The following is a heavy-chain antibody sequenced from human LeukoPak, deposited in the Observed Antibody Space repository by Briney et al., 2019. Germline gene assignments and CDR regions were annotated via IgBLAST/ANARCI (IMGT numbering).Heavy chain of an antibody. CDR1: GYSISSGYY. Sequence: PSETLSLTCTVSGYSISSGYYWGWIRQPPGKGLEWIGSIYHSGSTYYNPSLKSRVTVSVDTSKNQFSLKLSSVTAADTAVYYCARVATRANDAFDIWGQGTMVTVSS. CDR3: ARVATRANDAFDI. CDR2: IYHSGST. V-gene: IGHV4-38-2*02. D-gene: IGHD1-26*01. J-gene: IGHJ3*02.